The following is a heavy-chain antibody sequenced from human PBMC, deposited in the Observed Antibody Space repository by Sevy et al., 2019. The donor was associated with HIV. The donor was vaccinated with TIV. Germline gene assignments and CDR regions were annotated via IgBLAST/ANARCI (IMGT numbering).Heavy chain of an antibody. Sequence: ASVKVSCKASGYTFTSYGINWVRQAPGQGLEWMGWISAYSGNTNYAQNLQGRVTMTTDTFTGTAYMELRGLTSDDTAVYYCARDQYDSSGYYYSYYGMDVWGQGTTVTVSS. CDR1: GYTFTSYG. V-gene: IGHV1-18*01. J-gene: IGHJ6*02. CDR3: ARDQYDSSGYYYSYYGMDV. D-gene: IGHD3-22*01. CDR2: ISAYSGNT.